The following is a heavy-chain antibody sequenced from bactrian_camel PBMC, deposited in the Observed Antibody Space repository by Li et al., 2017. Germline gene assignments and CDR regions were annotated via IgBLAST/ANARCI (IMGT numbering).Heavy chain of an antibody. Sequence: DVQLVESGGGSVQAGGSLRLSCAASGFTFSSYAMSWVRQAPGKGLEWVSGINWSGSSTNYVDSVKGQFTISRDSAKNTLYLQMYDLKPEDTAMYYCAAAPRQWNGVSRVCPKVYLYWGKGTQVTVS. CDR2: INWSGSST. J-gene: IGHJ4*01. D-gene: IGHD2*01. V-gene: IGHV3S42*01. CDR1: GFTFSSYA. CDR3: AAAPRQWNGVSRVCPKVYLY.